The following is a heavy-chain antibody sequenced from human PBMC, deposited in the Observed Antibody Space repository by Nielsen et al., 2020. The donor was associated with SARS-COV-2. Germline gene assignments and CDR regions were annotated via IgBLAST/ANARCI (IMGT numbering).Heavy chain of an antibody. J-gene: IGHJ4*02. D-gene: IGHD6-6*01. Sequence: SVKVSCKASGYTFTSYYMHLVRQAPGQGLEWMGIINPSGCSTSYAQKFQGRVTMTRDTSTSTVYMELSRLRSEDTAVYYCARDGKEYSSSSADFDYWGQGTLVTVSS. CDR2: INPSGCST. CDR3: ARDGKEYSSSSADFDY. V-gene: IGHV1-46*01. CDR1: GYTFTSYY.